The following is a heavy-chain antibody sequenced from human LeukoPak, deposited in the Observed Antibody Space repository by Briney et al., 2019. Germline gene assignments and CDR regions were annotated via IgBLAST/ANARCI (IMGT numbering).Heavy chain of an antibody. J-gene: IGHJ3*02. CDR2: IYPGDSDT. CDR1: GYSFTSYW. Sequence: GESLKISCKGSGYSFTSYWIGWVRQMPGKGLEWMGIIYPGDSDTRYSPSFQGQVTISADKSIRTAYLQWSSLKASDTAMYYCARLDIVVVPAAISTGYSSSYGFDIWGQGTMVTVSS. D-gene: IGHD2-2*02. V-gene: IGHV5-51*01. CDR3: ARLDIVVVPAAISTGYSSSYGFDI.